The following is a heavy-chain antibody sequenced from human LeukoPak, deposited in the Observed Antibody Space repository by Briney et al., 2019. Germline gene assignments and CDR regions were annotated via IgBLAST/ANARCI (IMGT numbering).Heavy chain of an antibody. CDR1: DGSIRSSGYY. CDR2: ISYSGNT. Sequence: SETLSLTCTVSDGSIRSSGYYWGWIRQSPGKGLEWIGSISYSGNTFYNPSLKSRVTISLDTSKNQFSLKLSSVTAADTAVYYCARVQEEDIVVVPAAIGYYYYMDVWGKGTTVTVSS. CDR3: ARVQEEDIVVVPAAIGYYYYMDV. V-gene: IGHV4-39*01. D-gene: IGHD2-2*01. J-gene: IGHJ6*03.